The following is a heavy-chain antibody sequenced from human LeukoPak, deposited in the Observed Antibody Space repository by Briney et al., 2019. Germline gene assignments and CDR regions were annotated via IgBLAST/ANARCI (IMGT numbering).Heavy chain of an antibody. CDR3: ARSPATGTVDY. D-gene: IGHD1-1*01. CDR1: GFTFSSYA. V-gene: IGHV3-7*01. CDR2: INQGGSEE. Sequence: GGSLRPSCAASGFTFSSYAMSWVRHTPGKGLEWVANINQGGSEEYYVDSVRGRFTISRDNARNLLFLQMSSLRDEDTAVYYCARSPATGTVDYWGQGTQVTVSS. J-gene: IGHJ4*02.